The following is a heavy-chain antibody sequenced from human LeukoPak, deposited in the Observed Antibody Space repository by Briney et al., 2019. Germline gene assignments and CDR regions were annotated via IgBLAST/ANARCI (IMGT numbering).Heavy chain of an antibody. V-gene: IGHV5-51*01. D-gene: IGHD3/OR15-3a*01. Sequence: AGESLKISCKGSGYSFTTYWIGWVRQMPGKGLEWMGVIYPADSDTRYSPSFQGQVTISVDKSINAAYLQWNSLKASDTAMYYCARHLRREGLADYWGQGTLVTVSS. CDR3: ARHLRREGLADY. J-gene: IGHJ4*02. CDR2: IYPADSDT. CDR1: GYSFTTYW.